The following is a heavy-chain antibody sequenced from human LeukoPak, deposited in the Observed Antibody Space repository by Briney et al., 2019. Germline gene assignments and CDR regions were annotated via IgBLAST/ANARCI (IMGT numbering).Heavy chain of an antibody. Sequence: SETLSLTCAVYGGSFSGYYWSWIRQPPGKGLEWIGEINHSGSTNYNPSLKSRVTISVDTSKNQFSLKLSSVTAADTAVYYCARVRTRLYCSSASCRYWYFDLWGRGTLVTVSS. CDR1: GGSFSGYY. V-gene: IGHV4-34*01. CDR3: ARVRTRLYCSSASCRYWYFDL. J-gene: IGHJ2*01. D-gene: IGHD2-2*01. CDR2: INHSGST.